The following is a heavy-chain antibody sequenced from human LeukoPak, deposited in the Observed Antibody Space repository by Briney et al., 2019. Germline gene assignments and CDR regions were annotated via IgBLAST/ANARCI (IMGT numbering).Heavy chain of an antibody. CDR1: GGSISSYY. Sequence: SETLPLTCTVSGGSISSYYWSWIRQPPGKGLEWIGYIYYSGSTNYNPSLKSRVTISVDTSKNQFSLKLSSVTAADTAVYYCARIDGYNYDYWGQGTLVTVSS. D-gene: IGHD5-24*01. V-gene: IGHV4-59*01. J-gene: IGHJ4*02. CDR3: ARIDGYNYDY. CDR2: IYYSGST.